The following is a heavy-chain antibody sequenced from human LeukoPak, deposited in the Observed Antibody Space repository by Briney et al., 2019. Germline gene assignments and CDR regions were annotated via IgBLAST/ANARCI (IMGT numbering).Heavy chain of an antibody. J-gene: IGHJ4*02. Sequence: PGGSLRLSCAASGFTLSDHYTDWVRQAPGKGLEWVGRTRNKANSYTTEYTASVKGRFTISRDDSKSSLSLQMDSLKIEDTAVYYCAKTLYVSGRYYFDYWGQGALVTVSS. D-gene: IGHD2/OR15-2a*01. CDR3: AKTLYVSGRYYFDY. V-gene: IGHV3-72*01. CDR2: TRNKANSYTT. CDR1: GFTLSDHY.